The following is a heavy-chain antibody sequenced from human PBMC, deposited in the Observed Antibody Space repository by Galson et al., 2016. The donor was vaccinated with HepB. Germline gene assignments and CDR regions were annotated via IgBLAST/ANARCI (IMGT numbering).Heavy chain of an antibody. D-gene: IGHD3-10*01. J-gene: IGHJ5*02. CDR2: IYWRGNN. Sequence: SETLSLTCSVSGGSITTTNYYWDWIRQPPGKGLEWLGSIYWRGNNYHNPSLKSRLTISVDASKNQFSLKMTSVTAADTAIYFCARHVFYPRGVVPKEAKRHVYFDPWGQGMLVTVSS. CDR1: GGSITTTNYY. CDR3: ARHVFYPRGVVPKEAKRHVYFDP. V-gene: IGHV4-39*01.